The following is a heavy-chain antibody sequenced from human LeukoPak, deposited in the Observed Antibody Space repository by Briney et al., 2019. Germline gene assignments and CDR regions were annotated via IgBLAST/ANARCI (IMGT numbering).Heavy chain of an antibody. D-gene: IGHD3-9*01. J-gene: IGHJ4*02. CDR2: ISGSGGST. CDR1: GLTFSSYA. V-gene: IGHV3-23*01. CDR3: AKTPGGDDYDILTGSYYFDY. Sequence: PGGSLRLSCAASGLTFSSYAMSWVRQAPGKGLEWVSAISGSGGSTYYADSVKGRFTISRDNSKNTLYLQMNSLRAEDTAVYYCAKTPGGDDYDILTGSYYFDYWGQGTLVTVSS.